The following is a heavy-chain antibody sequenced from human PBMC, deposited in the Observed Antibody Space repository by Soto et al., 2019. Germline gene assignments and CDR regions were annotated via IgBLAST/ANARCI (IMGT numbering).Heavy chain of an antibody. CDR2: ISSSGSTI. V-gene: IGHV3-48*03. J-gene: IGHJ4*02. CDR1: GFTFSSYE. CDR3: ARESWQNIAARPGASFDY. D-gene: IGHD6-6*01. Sequence: EVQLVESGGGLVQPGGSLRLSCAASGFTFSSYEMNWVRQAPGKGLEWVSYISSSGSTIYYADSVKGRFTISRDNAKNSLYLQMNSLRAEDTAVYYCARESWQNIAARPGASFDYWGQGTLVTVSS.